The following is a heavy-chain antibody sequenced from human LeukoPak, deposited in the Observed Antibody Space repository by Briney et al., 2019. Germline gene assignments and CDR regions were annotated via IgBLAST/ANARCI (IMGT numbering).Heavy chain of an antibody. CDR2: VYTSGST. V-gene: IGHV4-4*07. CDR3: AKSPSGRGGYNWFDP. J-gene: IGHJ5*02. D-gene: IGHD3-16*01. Sequence: PSETLSLTCTVSGGSISGYYWSWIRQPAGKGLEWIGRVYTSGSTNYNPSLKGRVTMSIDTSKNQFSLNLSSVTAADTAVYYCAKSPSGRGGYNWFDPWGQGTLVTVSS. CDR1: GGSISGYY.